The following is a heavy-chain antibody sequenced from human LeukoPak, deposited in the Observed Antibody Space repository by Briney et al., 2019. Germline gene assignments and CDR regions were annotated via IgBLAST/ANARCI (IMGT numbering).Heavy chain of an antibody. Sequence: MTSETLSLTCVVYGGSFSGDYWSWIRPPPGRGLEWIGEINHSGRTNYNPSLKSRVTISVDTSKNQFSLKLSSVTAADTAVYYCAREGFGELSHFDYWGQGTLVTVSS. CDR3: AREGFGELSHFDY. J-gene: IGHJ4*02. CDR2: INHSGRT. CDR1: GGSFSGDY. D-gene: IGHD3-10*01. V-gene: IGHV4-34*01.